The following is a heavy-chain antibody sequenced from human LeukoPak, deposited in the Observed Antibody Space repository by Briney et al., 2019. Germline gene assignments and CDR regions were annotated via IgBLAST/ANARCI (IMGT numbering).Heavy chain of an antibody. J-gene: IGHJ4*02. Sequence: SETLSLTCSVSGGSVSSASYYWSWIRQSPEKGLEWIGFASHSGSTYYSPSLKGRVSISVDTSKNQFYLELSSVTAADTAVYYCARDRGYCGSDSCYHFDYWGQGTLVTVSS. D-gene: IGHD2-2*01. CDR1: GGSVSSASYY. CDR3: ARDRGYCGSDSCYHFDY. V-gene: IGHV4-61*01. CDR2: ASHSGST.